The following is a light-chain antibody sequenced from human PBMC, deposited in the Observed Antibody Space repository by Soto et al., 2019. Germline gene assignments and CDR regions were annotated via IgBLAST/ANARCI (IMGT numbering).Light chain of an antibody. CDR3: QHTLKWPPT. V-gene: IGKV3-15*01. Sequence: EIVMTQSPASLSVTPGERATLSCRASQSIHRHVLWYQHRPGQAPRLLIYDTSARAAGIPARFSGSGSATEFTLTISSLQSEDFALYYCQHTLKWPPTFGQGTKVDIK. J-gene: IGKJ1*01. CDR1: QSIHRH. CDR2: DTS.